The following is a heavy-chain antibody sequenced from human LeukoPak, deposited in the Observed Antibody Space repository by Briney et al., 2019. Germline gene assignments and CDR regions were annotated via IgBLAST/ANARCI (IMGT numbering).Heavy chain of an antibody. Sequence: GTSLRLSCAASGFTFSSGMHWVRQAQGKGLEWVAVISYDGNHKYYGDSVKGRFTISRDNSRNTLYLQMDSLKTEDTAVYYCAKGELHFNTCSFDYWGQGTLVTVSS. V-gene: IGHV3-30*18. CDR1: GFTFSSG. CDR2: ISYDGNHK. D-gene: IGHD1-26*01. CDR3: AKGELHFNTCSFDY. J-gene: IGHJ4*02.